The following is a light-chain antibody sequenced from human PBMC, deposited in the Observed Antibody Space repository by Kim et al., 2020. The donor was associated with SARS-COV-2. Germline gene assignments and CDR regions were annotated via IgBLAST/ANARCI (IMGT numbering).Light chain of an antibody. V-gene: IGKV1-33*01. J-gene: IGKJ2*01. Sequence: DIQMTQSPSSLSASVGDRVTITCQASQDIKYYLNWYQQKPGKAPQSLIYDASSLDTGAPSRFTGSGFGTEFTFTISSLQPEDIGIYYCQQHDSLPRTFGQGTKVDIK. CDR3: QQHDSLPRT. CDR2: DAS. CDR1: QDIKYY.